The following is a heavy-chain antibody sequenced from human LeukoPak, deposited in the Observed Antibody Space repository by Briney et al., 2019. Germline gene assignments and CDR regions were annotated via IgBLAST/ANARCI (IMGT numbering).Heavy chain of an antibody. J-gene: IGHJ4*02. V-gene: IGHV4-31*03. D-gene: IGHD7-27*01. CDR1: GGSISSGGYY. CDR3: AAQANWAVDY. CDR2: IYYSGST. Sequence: PSQTLSLTCTVSGGSISSGGYYWSWLRQHPGQGLEWIGYIYYSGSTYYNPSLKSRVTISVDTSKNQFSLKLSSVTAADTAVYYCAAQANWAVDYWGQGTLVTVSS.